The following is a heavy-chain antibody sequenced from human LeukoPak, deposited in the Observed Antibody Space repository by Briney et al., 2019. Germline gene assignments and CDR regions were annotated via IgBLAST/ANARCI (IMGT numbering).Heavy chain of an antibody. CDR3: IMGGFHFDY. J-gene: IGHJ4*02. Sequence: GGSLRLSCAASGFTFSNAWMTWVRQAPGKGLEWVGRIKSKSDGGTTDCAAPVKGRFTISRDDSKNMLYPQMNSLKTEDTAVYYCIMGGFHFDYWGQGTLVTVSS. CDR1: GFTFSNAW. CDR2: IKSKSDGGTT. D-gene: IGHD2-15*01. V-gene: IGHV3-15*01.